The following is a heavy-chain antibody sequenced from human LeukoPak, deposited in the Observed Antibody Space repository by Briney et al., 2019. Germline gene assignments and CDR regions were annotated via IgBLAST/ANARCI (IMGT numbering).Heavy chain of an antibody. CDR1: GFTFSSYG. CDR2: IRYDGSNK. V-gene: IGHV3-30*02. D-gene: IGHD6-6*01. Sequence: GGSLRLSCAASGFTFSSYGMHWVRQAPGKGLEWVAFIRYDGSNKYYADSVKGRFTISRDNSKNTLYLQMNSLRAEDTAVYYCAKDARPVSYNWFDPSGQGTLVTVSS. CDR3: AKDARPVSYNWFDP. J-gene: IGHJ5*02.